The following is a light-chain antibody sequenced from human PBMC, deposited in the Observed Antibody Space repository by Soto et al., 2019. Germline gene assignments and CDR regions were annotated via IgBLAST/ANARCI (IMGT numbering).Light chain of an antibody. Sequence: QSALTQPPSASGSPGQSVTISCTGASSDVGGYNFVSWYQKHPGKAPNLMISDVTKRPSGFPDRFSRSKSVNNASLTVSGLQVDDEADSYGSSYAGSSIPVAFGGGTKVTVL. J-gene: IGLJ2*01. CDR2: DVT. CDR1: SSDVGGYNF. CDR3: SSYAGSSIPVA. V-gene: IGLV2-8*01.